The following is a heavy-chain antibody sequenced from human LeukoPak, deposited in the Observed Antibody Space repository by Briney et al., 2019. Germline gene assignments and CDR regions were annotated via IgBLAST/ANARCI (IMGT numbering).Heavy chain of an antibody. J-gene: IGHJ4*02. V-gene: IGHV4-39*07. D-gene: IGHD3-16*01. CDR2: IYYSGST. CDR1: GGSISSSSYY. CDR3: ARMGDRTPLFDC. Sequence: PSETLSLTCTVSGGSISSSSYYWGWIRQPPGKGLEWIGSIYYSGSTYYNPSLKSRVTISVDTSKNQFSLKLSSVTAADTAVYYCARMGDRTPLFDCWGQGTLVTVSS.